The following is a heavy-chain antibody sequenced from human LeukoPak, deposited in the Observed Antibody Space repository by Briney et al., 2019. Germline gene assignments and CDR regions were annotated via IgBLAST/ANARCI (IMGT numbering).Heavy chain of an antibody. D-gene: IGHD3-22*01. CDR2: INYSGST. Sequence: SETLSLTCAVYGGSFSGYYWRWIRQPPGKGLEWIGEINYSGSTNYNPSLKSRVTISVDTSKNQFTLKLSSVTAAHTAVYYCARGPRITRIGVVNARFDYWGQGTLVTVSS. CDR1: GGSFSGYY. J-gene: IGHJ4*02. CDR3: ARGPRITRIGVVNARFDY. V-gene: IGHV4-34*01.